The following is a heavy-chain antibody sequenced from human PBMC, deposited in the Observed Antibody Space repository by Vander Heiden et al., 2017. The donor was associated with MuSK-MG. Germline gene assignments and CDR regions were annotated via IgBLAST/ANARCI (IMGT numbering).Heavy chain of an antibody. D-gene: IGHD5-12*01. Sequence: EVQLVESGGGLVKPGGSLRLSCAASGFNFSNARMSWVRQGPGKGLEWVGRIKSKTAGGTTDYAAPVKGRFTISRDDSKNALDLQMNSLKTEDTAVYYCSVHRPGEYNYYYYCMDVWAKGTTVTVSS. V-gene: IGHV3-15*01. CDR2: IKSKTAGGTT. J-gene: IGHJ6*03. CDR1: GFNFSNAR. CDR3: SVHRPGEYNYYYYCMDV.